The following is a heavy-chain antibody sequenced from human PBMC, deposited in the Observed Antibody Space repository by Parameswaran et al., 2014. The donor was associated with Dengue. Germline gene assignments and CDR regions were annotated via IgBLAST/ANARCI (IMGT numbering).Heavy chain of an antibody. D-gene: IGHD1-1*01. CDR3: ARDYSELERPSYYYYYGMDV. Sequence: WIRQPPGKGLEWVAVIWYDGSNKYYADSVKGRFTISRDNSKNTLYLQMNSLRAEDTAVYYCARDYSELERPSYYYYYGMDVWGQGTTVTVSS. V-gene: IGHV3-33*01. CDR2: IWYDGSNK. J-gene: IGHJ6*02.